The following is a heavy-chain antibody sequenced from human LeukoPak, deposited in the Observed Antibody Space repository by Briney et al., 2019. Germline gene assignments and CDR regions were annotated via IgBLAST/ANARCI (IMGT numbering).Heavy chain of an antibody. J-gene: IGHJ5*02. D-gene: IGHD3-9*01. CDR2: IIPKFGIA. Sequence: SVKVSCKASGGTFSSYAISWVRQAPGQGLEWMGMIIPKFGIAHYARKFQGRVTITADESTSTTYMEVSSLIPDDTAVYYCARGEGRYHDIRGGFDPWGQGTSVTVSS. V-gene: IGHV1-69*13. CDR1: GGTFSSYA. CDR3: ARGEGRYHDIRGGFDP.